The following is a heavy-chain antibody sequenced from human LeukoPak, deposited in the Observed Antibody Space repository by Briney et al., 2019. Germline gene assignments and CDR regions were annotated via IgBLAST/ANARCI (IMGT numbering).Heavy chain of an antibody. CDR2: IKQGGSEK. CDR1: GFTFSSYW. D-gene: IGHD3-10*01. Sequence: GGSLRLSCAASGFTFSSYWMSWVRQAPGKGLEWVANIKQGGSEKYYVDSVKGRFTISRDNAKNSLYLQMNSLRAEDTAVYYCARGRNTMVRGVPWLYFYYGMDVWGQGTTVTVS. V-gene: IGHV3-7*05. J-gene: IGHJ6*02. CDR3: ARGRNTMVRGVPWLYFYYGMDV.